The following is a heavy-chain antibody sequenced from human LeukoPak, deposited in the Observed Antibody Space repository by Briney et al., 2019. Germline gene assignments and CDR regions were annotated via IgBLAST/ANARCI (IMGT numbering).Heavy chain of an antibody. CDR3: ARGPITVVRGVHAFDI. D-gene: IGHD3-10*01. Sequence: QSGGSLRLSCAASGFTFSSYAMSWVRQAPGKGLEWVSAISGSGGSTYYADSVKGRFTISRDNSKNTLYLQMNSLRAEDTAIYYCARGPITVVRGVHAFDIWGQGTMVTVSS. V-gene: IGHV3-23*01. J-gene: IGHJ3*02. CDR2: ISGSGGST. CDR1: GFTFSSYA.